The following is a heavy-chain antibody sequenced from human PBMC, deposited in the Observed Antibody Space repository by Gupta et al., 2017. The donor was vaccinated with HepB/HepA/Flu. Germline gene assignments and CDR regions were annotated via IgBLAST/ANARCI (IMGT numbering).Heavy chain of an antibody. D-gene: IGHD2-2*02. Sequence: QVQLVQSGAEVKKPGASVKVSCKASGYTFTGYYMHWVRQAHGQGLEWMGWINPNSGGTNYAQKFQGRVTMTRDTSISTAYMELSKLRSDDTAVYYCARDMMPAAILNYHYYMDVWGKGTTVTVSS. CDR3: ARDMMPAAILNYHYYMDV. J-gene: IGHJ6*03. V-gene: IGHV1-2*02. CDR2: INPNSGGT. CDR1: GYTFTGYY.